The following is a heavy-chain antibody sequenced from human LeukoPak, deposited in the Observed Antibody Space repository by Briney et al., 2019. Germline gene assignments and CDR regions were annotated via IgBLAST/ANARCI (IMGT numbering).Heavy chain of an antibody. D-gene: IGHD4-17*01. Sequence: PGGSLRLSCVASGFTFSTYWMNWVRQAPGKGLVWVSRINGDGSRTTYADSVKGRFTISRDNAKNTLYLQMNSLRAEDTAVHYCARLREGDYHFDYWGQGTLVTVSS. CDR1: GFTFSTYW. CDR3: ARLREGDYHFDY. V-gene: IGHV3-74*01. CDR2: INGDGSRT. J-gene: IGHJ4*02.